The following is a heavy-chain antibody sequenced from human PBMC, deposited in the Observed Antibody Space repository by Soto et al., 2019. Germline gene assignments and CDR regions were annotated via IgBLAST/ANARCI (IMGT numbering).Heavy chain of an antibody. CDR3: ASKFGELLADAFDI. D-gene: IGHD3-10*01. CDR2: IYYSGST. V-gene: IGHV4-30-4*01. J-gene: IGHJ3*02. CDR1: GGSISSGDYY. Sequence: SETLSLTCTVSGGSISSGDYYWSWIRQPPGKGLEWIGYIYYSGSTYYNPSLKSRVTISVDTSKNQFSLKMTSVTAADTGVYYCASKFGELLADAFDIWGQGTVVTVSS.